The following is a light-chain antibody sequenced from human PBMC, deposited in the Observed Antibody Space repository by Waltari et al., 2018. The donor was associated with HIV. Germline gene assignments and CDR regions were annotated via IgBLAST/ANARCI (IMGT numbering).Light chain of an antibody. CDR1: NSDIGGYNY. Sequence: QSALTQPPSASGSPGQSVTISCTGTNSDIGGYNYVSWYQQHPGKAPKLVISEVTKRPSGGPCRLSGSKSGTTASLTVSGLQGEDEAEFYCSSDANKNGFYVGFGGRTRLNVL. J-gene: IGLJ2*01. CDR3: SSDANKNGFYVG. CDR2: EVT. V-gene: IGLV2-8*01.